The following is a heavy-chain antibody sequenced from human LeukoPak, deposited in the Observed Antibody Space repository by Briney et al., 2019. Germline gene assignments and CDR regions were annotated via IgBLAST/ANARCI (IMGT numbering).Heavy chain of an antibody. D-gene: IGHD1-7*01. Sequence: ETLSLTCAASGGSISSSNWWSWVRQAPGKGLEWVSAISGSGVSTYYADSVKGRFTVSRDNSKNTLYLQMSSLRAEDTAVYYCAKDERNWNYNLASQTYDWGQGTLVTVSS. J-gene: IGHJ4*02. V-gene: IGHV3-23*01. CDR2: ISGSGVST. CDR1: GGSISSSN. CDR3: AKDERNWNYNLASQTYD.